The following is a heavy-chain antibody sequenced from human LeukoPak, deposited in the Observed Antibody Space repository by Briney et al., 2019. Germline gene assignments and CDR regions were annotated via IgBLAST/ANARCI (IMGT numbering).Heavy chain of an antibody. Sequence: ASVKVSCKASGYSFTSHAMHWVRQAPGQRLEWMAWINTDNGDTKYSQKFQGRVTITRDTSANTVYMELSSLRSEDTAVYYCARGGGFSMASLLMAWGQGTLVTVSS. V-gene: IGHV1-3*04. D-gene: IGHD3-16*01. CDR2: INTDNGDT. CDR3: ARGGGFSMASLLMA. J-gene: IGHJ5*02. CDR1: GYSFTSHA.